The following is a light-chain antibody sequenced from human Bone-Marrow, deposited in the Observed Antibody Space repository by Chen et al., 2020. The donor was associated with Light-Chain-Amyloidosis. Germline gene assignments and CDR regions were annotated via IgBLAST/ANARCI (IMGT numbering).Light chain of an antibody. CDR1: NIGSTS. J-gene: IGLJ3*02. CDR3: QVWDRSSDRPG. V-gene: IGLV3-21*02. CDR2: DDS. Sequence: SYVLTHASSVSVAPGQTATHACGGNNIGSTSVHWYQQTPGQAPLLVVYDDSDRPSGIPERLSGSNSGNTATLTISRVEAGDEADYYCQVWDRSSDRPGFGGGTKLTVL.